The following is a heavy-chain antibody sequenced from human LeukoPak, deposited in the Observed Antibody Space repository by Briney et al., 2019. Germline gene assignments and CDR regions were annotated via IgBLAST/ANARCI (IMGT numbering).Heavy chain of an antibody. Sequence: PGASLRLSCAASGFTFSSYAMSWVRQAPGKGLEWVSAISGSGGSTYYADSVKGRFTISRENSKNTLYLQMNSLRGEDTAVYHCAKASAGYYDTSGYPFKHWGQGTLVTVSS. CDR1: GFTFSSYA. CDR3: AKASAGYYDTSGYPFKH. D-gene: IGHD3-22*01. CDR2: ISGSGGST. J-gene: IGHJ1*01. V-gene: IGHV3-23*01.